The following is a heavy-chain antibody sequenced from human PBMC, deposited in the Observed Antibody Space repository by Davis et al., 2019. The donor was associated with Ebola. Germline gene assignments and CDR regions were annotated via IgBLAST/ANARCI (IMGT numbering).Heavy chain of an antibody. Sequence: MPSETLSPTCPVSGGSISSYSWRWIRQPPGKGLEWIGYLYYSGNTNYNPSLKSRVTISVDTSKNQFSLKLSSVTAADTAVYYCARGLVVVAATYFDYWGQGTLVTVSS. CDR3: ARGLVVVAATYFDY. CDR2: LYYSGNT. D-gene: IGHD2-15*01. V-gene: IGHV4-59*01. J-gene: IGHJ4*02. CDR1: GGSISSYS.